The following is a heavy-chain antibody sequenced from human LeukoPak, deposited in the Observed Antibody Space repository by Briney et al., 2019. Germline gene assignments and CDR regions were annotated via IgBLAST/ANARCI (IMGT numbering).Heavy chain of an antibody. J-gene: IGHJ6*03. V-gene: IGHV1-69*13. CDR3: ARGSSSSYYYYYMDV. CDR1: GGTFSSYA. Sequence: GASVTVSCKASGGTFSSYAISWVRQAPGQGLEWMGGIIPIFGTANYAQKFQGRVTITADESTSTAYMELSSLRSEDTAVYYCARGSSSSYYYYYMDVWGEGTTVTVSS. D-gene: IGHD6-6*01. CDR2: IIPIFGTA.